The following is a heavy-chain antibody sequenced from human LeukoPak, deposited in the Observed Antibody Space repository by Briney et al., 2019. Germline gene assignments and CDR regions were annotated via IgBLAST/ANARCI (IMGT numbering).Heavy chain of an antibody. CDR1: GGSISSGDYY. Sequence: PSETLSLTCTVSGGSISSGDYYWSWIRQPPGRGLEWIGYIYYSGSTYYNPSLKSRVTISVDMSKNQFSLKLSSVTAADTAVYYCASGYSSGWIFDYWGQGTLVTVSS. D-gene: IGHD6-19*01. CDR2: IYYSGST. V-gene: IGHV4-30-4*01. CDR3: ASGYSSGWIFDY. J-gene: IGHJ4*02.